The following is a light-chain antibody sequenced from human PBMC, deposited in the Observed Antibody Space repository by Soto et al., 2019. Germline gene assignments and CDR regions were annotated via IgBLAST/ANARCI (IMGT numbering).Light chain of an antibody. V-gene: IGLV8-61*01. CDR2: STS. Sequence: QTVVTQEPSFSVSPGGTVTLTCGLSSGSVSTSYYPGWYQQTPGQAPRTLIYSTSTRSSGVPDRFSGSILGNKAALTITGAQADDESDYYCVLYMGGAIPWVFVGGTKVTVL. J-gene: IGLJ3*02. CDR3: VLYMGGAIPWV. CDR1: SGSVSTSYY.